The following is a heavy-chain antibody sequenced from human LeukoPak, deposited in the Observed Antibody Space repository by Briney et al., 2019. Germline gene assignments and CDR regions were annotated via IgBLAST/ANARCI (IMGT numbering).Heavy chain of an antibody. J-gene: IGHJ5*02. CDR3: ARQRWGSGSLNWFDP. Sequence: GGSLRLSCAASGFNLSNYWINWVRQAPGKGLGWVASIKEDGSEKYYLDSVKGRFTISRDNAKNALYLQMNSLRAEDTAVYYCARQRWGSGSLNWFDPWGQGTLVTVSS. V-gene: IGHV3-7*01. CDR1: GFNLSNYW. D-gene: IGHD6-25*01. CDR2: IKEDGSEK.